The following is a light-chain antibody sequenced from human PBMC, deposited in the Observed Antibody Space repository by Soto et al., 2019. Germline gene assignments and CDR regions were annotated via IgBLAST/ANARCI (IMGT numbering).Light chain of an antibody. CDR1: TGYD. CDR2: DNS. J-gene: IGLJ3*02. Sequence: QSVLTQPPSVSGAPGQRVTISCTGSTGYDVHWYQQFPGTAPKLLIHDNSIRPSGVPDRFSGSKSGTSASLAITGLQAGDEADYYCQSYDSSLSGWVFGGGTKVTVL. V-gene: IGLV1-40*01. CDR3: QSYDSSLSGWV.